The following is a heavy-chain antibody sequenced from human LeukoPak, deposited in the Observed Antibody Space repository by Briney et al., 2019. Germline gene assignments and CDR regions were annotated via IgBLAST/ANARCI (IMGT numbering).Heavy chain of an antibody. J-gene: IGHJ3*02. CDR3: ARPHDYGDRSDAFDI. CDR2: IYPGDSDT. V-gene: IGHV5-51*01. D-gene: IGHD4-17*01. CDR1: GYSFSTYW. Sequence: KDGESLKISCKGSGYSFSTYWIGWVRQMPGKGLEWMGIIYPGDSDTRYSPSFQGQVTISADKSISTAYLQWSSLKASDTAMYYCARPHDYGDRSDAFDIWGQGTMVTVSS.